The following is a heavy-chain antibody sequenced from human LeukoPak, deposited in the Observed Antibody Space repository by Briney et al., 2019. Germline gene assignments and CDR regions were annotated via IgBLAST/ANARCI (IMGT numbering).Heavy chain of an antibody. V-gene: IGHV3-48*03. D-gene: IGHD6-13*01. Sequence: GGSLRLSCAASGFTFSSYEMNWVRQAPGKGLEWVSYITTSGSTKYYADSVKGRFTIPRDNAKNSLYLQMNSLRAEDTAVYYCARVAEAAAFDYWGQGTLVTVSS. J-gene: IGHJ4*02. CDR3: ARVAEAAAFDY. CDR2: ITTSGSTK. CDR1: GFTFSSYE.